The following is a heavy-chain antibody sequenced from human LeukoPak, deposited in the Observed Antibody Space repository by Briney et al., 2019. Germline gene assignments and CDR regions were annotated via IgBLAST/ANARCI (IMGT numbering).Heavy chain of an antibody. CDR3: ARTALRFLEWFDAFDI. J-gene: IGHJ3*02. V-gene: IGHV3-33*01. D-gene: IGHD3-3*01. Sequence: GGSLRLSCAASGFTFSCYGMHWVRQAPGKGLEWVAVIWYDGSNKYYADSVKGRFTISRDNSKNTLYLQMNSLRAEDTAVYYCARTALRFLEWFDAFDIWGQGTMVTVSS. CDR1: GFTFSCYG. CDR2: IWYDGSNK.